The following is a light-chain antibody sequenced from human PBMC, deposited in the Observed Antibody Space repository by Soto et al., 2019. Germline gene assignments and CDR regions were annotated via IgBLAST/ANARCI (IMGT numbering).Light chain of an antibody. CDR3: QQYGGSPQT. CDR2: GVF. V-gene: IGKV3-20*01. CDR1: QSVASNQ. J-gene: IGKJ1*01. Sequence: EIVLTQSPDTLSLSPGERATLSCRASQSVASNQLAWYQHKSGQAPRLLIHGVFTRANGIPDRFSGSGSGTDFTLTISRLEPEYFALYYCQQYGGSPQTYGQGTNVEIK.